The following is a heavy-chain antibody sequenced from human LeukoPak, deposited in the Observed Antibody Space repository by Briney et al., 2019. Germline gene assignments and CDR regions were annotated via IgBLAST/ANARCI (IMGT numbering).Heavy chain of an antibody. D-gene: IGHD3-3*01. V-gene: IGHV4-38-2*02. J-gene: IGHJ4*02. Sequence: SETLSLTCTVSGYSINSGYYWGWIRQPPGNGLEWIGSIYHSGSPYYNPSLKSRVPISVDTPKNQFSLNLTSVTAPATAVVYCARAQGYDFWPFDPPAYWGQGPLVTVTS. CDR1: GYSINSGYY. CDR2: IYHSGSP. CDR3: ARAQGYDFWPFDPPAY.